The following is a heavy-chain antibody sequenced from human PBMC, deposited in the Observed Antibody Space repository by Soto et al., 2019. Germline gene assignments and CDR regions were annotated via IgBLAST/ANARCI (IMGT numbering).Heavy chain of an antibody. J-gene: IGHJ6*03. V-gene: IGHV4-34*01. D-gene: IGHD6-13*01. Sequence: SETLSLTCAVYGGSFSGYYWSWIRQPPGKGLEWIGEINHSGSTNYNPSLKGRVTISVDTSKNQFSLKLSSVTAVDTAVYYCVVLRDYYYYYMDVWGKGTTVTVSS. CDR1: GGSFSGYY. CDR2: INHSGST. CDR3: VVLRDYYYYYMDV.